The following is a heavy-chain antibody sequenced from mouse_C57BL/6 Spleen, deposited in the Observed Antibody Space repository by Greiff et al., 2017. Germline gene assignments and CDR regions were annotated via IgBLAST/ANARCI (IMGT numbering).Heavy chain of an antibody. CDR1: GFTFSSYT. CDR3: ARQDYGKDAMDY. CDR2: ISGGGGNT. V-gene: IGHV5-9*04. J-gene: IGHJ4*01. Sequence: EVQRVESGGGLVKPGGSLKLSCAASGFTFSSYTMSWVRQTPEKRLEWVATISGGGGNTYYPDSVKGRFTISRDNAKNTLYLQMSSLRSEDTAVYYCARQDYGKDAMDYWGQGTSVTVSS. D-gene: IGHD2-1*01.